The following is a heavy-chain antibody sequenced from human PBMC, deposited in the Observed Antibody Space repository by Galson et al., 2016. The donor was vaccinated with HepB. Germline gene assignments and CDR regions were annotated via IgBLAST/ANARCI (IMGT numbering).Heavy chain of an antibody. J-gene: IGHJ4*02. Sequence: SLRLSCAASGFTFRNYALSWVRRAPGKGLEWVSHIDGATPNTHYADSVRGRFSIYRDNSRDTLYLQMDSLTAEDSAIYYCTTWLSHHVDGWGKGTRVTVSP. CDR3: TTWLSHHVDG. D-gene: IGHD6-19*01. V-gene: IGHV3-23*01. CDR1: GFTFRNYA. CDR2: IDGATPNT.